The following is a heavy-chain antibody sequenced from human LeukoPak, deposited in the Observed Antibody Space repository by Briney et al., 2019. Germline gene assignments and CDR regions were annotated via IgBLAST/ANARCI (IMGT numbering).Heavy chain of an antibody. Sequence: ASVKVSCKASGYTFTSYGISWVRQAPGQGLEWMGWINPNSGGTNYAQKFRGRVTMTRDTSISTAYMELSRLRSDDTAVYYCARGPPFSSNWFDPWGQGTLVTVSS. D-gene: IGHD3-3*01. J-gene: IGHJ5*02. V-gene: IGHV1-2*02. CDR3: ARGPPFSSNWFDP. CDR1: GYTFTSYG. CDR2: INPNSGGT.